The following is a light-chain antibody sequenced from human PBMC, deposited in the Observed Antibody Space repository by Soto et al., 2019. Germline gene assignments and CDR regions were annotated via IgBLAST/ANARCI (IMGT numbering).Light chain of an antibody. Sequence: QSVLTQPRSVSGSPGQSVTISCTGTTSDVGGYNYVSWYQQHPGKVPKLMIYDVTKRPSGVPDRFSGSKPGNTASLTISGLRPDDEADYYCCSYAGSYTFYVFGTGTKVTVL. CDR3: CSYAGSYTFYV. J-gene: IGLJ1*01. V-gene: IGLV2-11*01. CDR2: DVT. CDR1: TSDVGGYNY.